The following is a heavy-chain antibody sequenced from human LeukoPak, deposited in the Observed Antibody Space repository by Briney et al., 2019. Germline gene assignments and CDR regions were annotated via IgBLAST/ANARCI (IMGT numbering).Heavy chain of an antibody. CDR1: GFTFSSYA. Sequence: GGSLRLSCAASGFTFSSYAMHWVRQAPGKGLEWVALISYDGSNKYYADSVKGRFTISRDNSKNTLYLQMNSLRAEDTAVYYCARDLPGDIVVVVAAPSDAFDIWGQGTMVTVSS. CDR3: ARDLPGDIVVVVAAPSDAFDI. CDR2: ISYDGSNK. D-gene: IGHD2-15*01. V-gene: IGHV3-30*04. J-gene: IGHJ3*02.